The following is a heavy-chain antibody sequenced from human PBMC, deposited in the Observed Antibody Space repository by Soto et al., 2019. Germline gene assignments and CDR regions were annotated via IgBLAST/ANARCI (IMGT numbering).Heavy chain of an antibody. J-gene: IGHJ6*02. CDR1: GYTFTGYY. CDR2: INPNSGGT. D-gene: IGHD6-6*01. CDR3: ARDGIAARPYYYGMDV. Sequence: QVQLVQSGAEVKKPGASVKVSCKASGYTFTGYYMHWVRQAPGQGLEWMGWINPNSGGTNYAQKFQARVTMTRDTSISTAYMELSRLRSDDTAVYYCARDGIAARPYYYGMDVWGQGTTVTVSS. V-gene: IGHV1-2*02.